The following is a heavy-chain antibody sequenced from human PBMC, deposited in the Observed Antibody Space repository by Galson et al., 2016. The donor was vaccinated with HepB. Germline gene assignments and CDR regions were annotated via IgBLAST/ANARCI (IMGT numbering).Heavy chain of an antibody. CDR1: GGSITITAYY. CDR3: ARARRSGSGWYFDY. Sequence: TLSLTCTVSGGSITITAYYWSWIRQHPGKGLEWIGYIYYSGTTYYSPSLKSRVTISVDTSKSQFSLRLSSVNAADTAVYYCARARRSGSGWYFDYWGQGALVTVSS. CDR2: IYYSGTT. V-gene: IGHV4-31*03. D-gene: IGHD3-10*01. J-gene: IGHJ4*02.